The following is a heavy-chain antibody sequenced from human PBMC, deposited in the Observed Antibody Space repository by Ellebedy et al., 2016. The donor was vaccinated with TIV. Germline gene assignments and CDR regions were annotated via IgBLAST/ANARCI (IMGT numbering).Heavy chain of an antibody. CDR2: INHSGST. CDR1: GGSFSGYY. V-gene: IGHV4-34*01. J-gene: IGHJ4*02. CDR3: ARGPRRNVWGGNSRYYFDY. Sequence: MPSETLSLTCAVYGGSFSGYYWSWIRQPPGKGLEWIGEINHSGSTNYNPSLKSRVTISVDTSKNQFSLKLSSVTAADTAVYYCARGPRRNVWGGNSRYYFDYWGQGTLVTVSS. D-gene: IGHD4-23*01.